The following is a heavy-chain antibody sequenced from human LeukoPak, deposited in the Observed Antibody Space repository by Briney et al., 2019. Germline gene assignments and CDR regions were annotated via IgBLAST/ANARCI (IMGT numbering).Heavy chain of an antibody. CDR1: GGSISSSSYY. CDR3: ARTLDVDTATTNFDY. J-gene: IGHJ4*02. CDR2: IYYSGST. D-gene: IGHD5-18*01. V-gene: IGHV4-39*01. Sequence: SETLSCTGTVSGGSISSSSYYWGWIRQPPGKGVGWIGSIYYSGSTYYNPSLKSRVTISVDTSKNQFSLKLSSVTAADMAVYYCARTLDVDTATTNFDYWGQGTLVTVSS.